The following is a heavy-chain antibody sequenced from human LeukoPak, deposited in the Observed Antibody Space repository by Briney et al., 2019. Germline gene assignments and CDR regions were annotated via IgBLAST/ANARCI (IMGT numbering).Heavy chain of an antibody. CDR1: GFTFSSYA. CDR3: AKAHSSGWSTFDC. J-gene: IGHJ4*02. D-gene: IGHD6-19*01. CDR2: ISYDGSNK. Sequence: GGSLRLSCAASGFTFSSYAMHWVRQAPGKGLEGVAVISYDGSNKYYADSVKGRFTISRDNSKNTLYLQMNSLRAEDTAVYYCAKAHSSGWSTFDCWGQGTLVTVSS. V-gene: IGHV3-30*04.